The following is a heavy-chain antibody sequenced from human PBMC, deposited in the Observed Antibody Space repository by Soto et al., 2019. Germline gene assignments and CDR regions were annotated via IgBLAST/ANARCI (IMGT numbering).Heavy chain of an antibody. CDR2: LGGNGFTT. J-gene: IGHJ6*03. CDR3: AKDIRPSLHFFSSMDV. D-gene: IGHD2-2*01. Sequence: EVQLLESGGGLVQPGGSLRLSCVVSGFTFGSYAMSWVRQAPEKGPEWVAILGGNGFTTYYADSVKGRFTISGDKSKRTLFMQMNSMRAEDTGVYYCAKDIRPSLHFFSSMDVWGRGTSVTVSS. CDR1: GFTFGSYA. V-gene: IGHV3-23*01.